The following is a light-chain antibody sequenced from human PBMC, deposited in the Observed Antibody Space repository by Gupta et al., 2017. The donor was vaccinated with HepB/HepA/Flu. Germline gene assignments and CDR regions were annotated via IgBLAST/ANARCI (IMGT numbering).Light chain of an antibody. CDR2: DVS. CDR3: SSYTSSSTPV. J-gene: IGLJ1*01. V-gene: IGLV2-14*01. CDR1: SSDVGGYNY. Sequence: SALTQPAPVSGSPGQSISISCTGTSSDVGGYNYVSWYQQHPGKAPKLMIYDVSNRPSGVSNRFSGSKSGNTASLTISGLQAEDEADYYCSSYTSSSTPVFGTGTKVTVL.